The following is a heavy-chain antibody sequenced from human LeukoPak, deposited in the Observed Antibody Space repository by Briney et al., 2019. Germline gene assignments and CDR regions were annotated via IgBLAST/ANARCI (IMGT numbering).Heavy chain of an antibody. V-gene: IGHV4-59*01. J-gene: IGHJ4*02. CDR3: ARGVYIAAAQYGY. CDR2: IYYSGTT. Sequence: SETLSLTCTVSGGSISSYYWSWIRQPPGKGLEWIGYIYYSGTTNYNPSLKSRVTISVDTSKNQFSLKLSSVTAADTVVCYCARGVYIAAAQYGYWGQGTLVTVSS. D-gene: IGHD6-25*01. CDR1: GGSISSYY.